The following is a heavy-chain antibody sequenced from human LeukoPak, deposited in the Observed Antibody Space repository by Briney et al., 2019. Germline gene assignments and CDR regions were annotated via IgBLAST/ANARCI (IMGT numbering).Heavy chain of an antibody. CDR1: GFTFSSYS. CDR3: AKDRWILRFFDWLLSN. V-gene: IGHV3-23*01. Sequence: PGGSLRLSCAASGFTFSSYSMNWVRQAPGKGLEWVSAIVGGGETTFYADSVKGRFTISRDNSKNIMYLQMNSLRVEDTAVYYCAKDRWILRFFDWLLSNWGQGTLVTVSS. D-gene: IGHD3-9*01. J-gene: IGHJ4*02. CDR2: IVGGGETT.